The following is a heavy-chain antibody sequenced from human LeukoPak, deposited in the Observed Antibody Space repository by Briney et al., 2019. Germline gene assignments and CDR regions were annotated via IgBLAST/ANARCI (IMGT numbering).Heavy chain of an antibody. CDR3: ARETQWLVLTGPFDY. Sequence: GGSLRLSCAVSGLTFYTYAMSWVRQAPGKGLEWVSAISGRDGRTYYSDSVKGRFTISRDNAKNTLYLQMNSLRAEDTAVYYCARETQWLVLTGPFDYWGQGTLVTVSS. J-gene: IGHJ4*02. V-gene: IGHV3-23*01. CDR2: ISGRDGRT. CDR1: GLTFYTYA. D-gene: IGHD6-19*01.